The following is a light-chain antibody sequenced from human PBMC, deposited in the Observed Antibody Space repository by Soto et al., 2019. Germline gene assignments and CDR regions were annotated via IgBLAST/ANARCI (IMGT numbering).Light chain of an antibody. CDR3: HQYHSSPLT. CDR1: QSVLSTSDSMNY. Sequence: EIVLTQSPDSLTVSLGERATINCRSSQSVLSTSDSMNYLGWYQQRPGQPPTLLISWSSTRESGVPDRFSGSGCGTDFNLTINGLQAEDVAVYYCHQYHSSPLTFGGGTKIEIK. V-gene: IGKV4-1*01. J-gene: IGKJ4*01. CDR2: WSS.